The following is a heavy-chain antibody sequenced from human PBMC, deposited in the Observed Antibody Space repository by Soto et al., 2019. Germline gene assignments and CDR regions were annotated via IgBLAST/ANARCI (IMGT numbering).Heavy chain of an antibody. CDR1: GFTFGTYA. Sequence: EVQLLESGGGLVQPGGSLRLSCEASGFTFGTYAMSWVRQAPGKGLDWVSGITGTGAHTYYTDSVKGRFTISRDNSKKTLYLQLNSLGADDTAVYYCAKGNGGGYFDLWGRSSLVTVSS. J-gene: IGHJ2*01. V-gene: IGHV3-23*01. CDR3: AKGNGGGYFDL. D-gene: IGHD2-21*01. CDR2: ITGTGAHT.